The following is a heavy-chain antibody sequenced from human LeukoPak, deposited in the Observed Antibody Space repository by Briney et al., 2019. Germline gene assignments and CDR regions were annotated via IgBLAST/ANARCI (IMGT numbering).Heavy chain of an antibody. Sequence: GGSLRLSCAASGFTVSSNYMSWVRQAPGKGLEWVSVIYSGGSTYYADSVKGRFTISRDNSKNTLYLQMNSLRAEDTAVHYCASGEGYSYGFDYWGQGTLVTVSS. D-gene: IGHD5-18*01. J-gene: IGHJ4*02. CDR1: GFTVSSNY. V-gene: IGHV3-66*01. CDR3: ASGEGYSYGFDY. CDR2: IYSGGST.